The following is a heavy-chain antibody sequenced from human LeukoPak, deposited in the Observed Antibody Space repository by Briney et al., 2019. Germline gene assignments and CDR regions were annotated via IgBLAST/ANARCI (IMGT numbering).Heavy chain of an antibody. V-gene: IGHV4-39*07. CDR3: ARLRLDSGGYNLDY. Sequence: KPSETLSLTCTVSGGSISSSSYYWGWIRQPPGKGLEWIGSIYYSGSTYYNPSLKSRVTISVGTSKNQFSLKLSSVTAADTAVYYCARLRLDSGGYNLDYWGQGTLVTVSS. D-gene: IGHD3-22*01. CDR1: GGSISSSSYY. J-gene: IGHJ4*02. CDR2: IYYSGST.